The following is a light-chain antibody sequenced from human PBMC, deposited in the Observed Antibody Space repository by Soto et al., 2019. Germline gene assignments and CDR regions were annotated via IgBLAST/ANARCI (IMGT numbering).Light chain of an antibody. CDR3: AAWNDSLSAPWV. CDR2: RNN. V-gene: IGLV1-47*01. CDR1: SSNIGSNY. Sequence: QSVLTQPPSASGTPGQRVTISCSGSSSNIGSNYVYWYQQLPGTAPKLLIYRNNQRPSGVPDRFSGSKSGTSASLASSGLRSEDEAEYYCAAWNDSLSAPWVFGGGTKLTVL. J-gene: IGLJ3*02.